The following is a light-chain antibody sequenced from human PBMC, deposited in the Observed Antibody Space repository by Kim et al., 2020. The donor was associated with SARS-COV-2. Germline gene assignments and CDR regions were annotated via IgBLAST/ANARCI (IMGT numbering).Light chain of an antibody. CDR1: NLGDKH. J-gene: IGLJ2*01. CDR2: QDT. Sequence: PGQTTSITCLGANLGDKHASCYQHHPGQSPVLVIYQDTKRPSGIPERFSGSNSGNTATLTISGTQAMDEADYYCQAWASSTEEVVFGGGTQLTVL. V-gene: IGLV3-1*01. CDR3: QAWASSTEEVV.